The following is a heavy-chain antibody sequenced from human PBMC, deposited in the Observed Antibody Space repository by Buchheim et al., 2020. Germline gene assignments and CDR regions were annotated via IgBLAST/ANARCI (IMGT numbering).Heavy chain of an antibody. CDR1: GFTFSRYG. V-gene: IGHV3-23*01. CDR3: AKDRGYGRPPYGFDY. Sequence: EVQLLESGGGSLQPGGSLRLSCAASGFTFSRYGMSWVRQAPGKGLEWVSRISASGGNTYYAESVKGRFTISRDNSKNTPYMQMNSLRVEDTAVYYCAKDRGYGRPPYGFDYWGQGTL. CDR2: ISASGGNT. D-gene: IGHD5-18*01. J-gene: IGHJ4*02.